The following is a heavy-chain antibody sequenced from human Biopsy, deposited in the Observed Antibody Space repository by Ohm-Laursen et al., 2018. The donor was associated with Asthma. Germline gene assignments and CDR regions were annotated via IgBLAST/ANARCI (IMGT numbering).Heavy chain of an antibody. CDR1: GFSLSSSGAN. Sequence: TQTLTLTCSFSGFSLSSSGANVNWIRQPPGKALEWLARIDWEEDKSYSTSLRTRLTISKGSSEDQVVLTMTNMGPVDTATYYCTRHNDYWGPGILVTVSS. CDR2: IDWEEDK. D-gene: IGHD1-14*01. CDR3: TRHNDY. V-gene: IGHV2-70*12. J-gene: IGHJ4*02.